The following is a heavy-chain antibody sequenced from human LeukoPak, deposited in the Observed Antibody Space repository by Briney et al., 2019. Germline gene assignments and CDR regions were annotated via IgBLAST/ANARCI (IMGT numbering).Heavy chain of an antibody. Sequence: GSLRLSCAASGFTFSSYAMSGVRQAPGKGLEWVSAISGSGGSIYYADSVKGRFTISRDNSKNTLYLQMNSLRAEDTAVYYCAKDLELMVYAIVPYYYYGMDVWGQGTTVTVSS. CDR1: GFTFSSYA. CDR3: AKDLELMVYAIVPYYYYGMDV. J-gene: IGHJ6*02. CDR2: ISGSGGSI. D-gene: IGHD2-8*01. V-gene: IGHV3-23*01.